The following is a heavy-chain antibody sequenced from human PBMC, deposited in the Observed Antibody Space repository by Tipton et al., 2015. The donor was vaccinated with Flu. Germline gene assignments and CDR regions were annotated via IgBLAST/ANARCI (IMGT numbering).Heavy chain of an antibody. V-gene: IGHV4-59*01. D-gene: IGHD2-2*01. CDR3: ARGRDAYCSSTSCYDYYYFYGMDV. CDR1: GGSISSYY. J-gene: IGHJ6*02. CDR2: IYYSGST. Sequence: TLSLTCTVSGGSISSYYWSWIRQPPGKGLEWIGYIYYSGSTNYNPSLKSRVTISFDTSKNQFSLKLSSVTAADTAVYYCARGRDAYCSSTSCYDYYYFYGMDVWGQGTTVTVSS.